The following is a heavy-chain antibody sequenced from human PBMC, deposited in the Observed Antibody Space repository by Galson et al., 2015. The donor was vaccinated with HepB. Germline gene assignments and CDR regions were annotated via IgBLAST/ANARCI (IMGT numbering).Heavy chain of an antibody. D-gene: IGHD2-15*01. J-gene: IGHJ5*02. CDR2: IIPILGIA. V-gene: IGHV1-69*04. CDR1: GCTFSSYA. Sequence: SVKVSCKASGCTFSSYAISWVRQAPGQGLEWMGRIIPILGIANYAQKFQGRVTITADKSTSTAYMELSSLRSEDTAVYYCARGRVGGLDNWFDPWGQGTLVTVSS. CDR3: ARGRVGGLDNWFDP.